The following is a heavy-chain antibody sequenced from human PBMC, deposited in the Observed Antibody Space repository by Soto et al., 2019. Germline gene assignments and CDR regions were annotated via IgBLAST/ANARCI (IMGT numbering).Heavy chain of an antibody. J-gene: IGHJ3*02. CDR1: GGPISSYY. CDR3: ARQFDYGGSDAFDI. V-gene: IGHV4-59*08. D-gene: IGHD4-17*01. CDR2: IYYSGST. Sequence: SETLSLTCTVSGGPISSYYWSWIRQPPGKGLEWIGYIYYSGSTNYNPSLKSRVTISVDTSKNQFSLKLSSVTAADTAVYYCARQFDYGGSDAFDIWGQGTMVTVSS.